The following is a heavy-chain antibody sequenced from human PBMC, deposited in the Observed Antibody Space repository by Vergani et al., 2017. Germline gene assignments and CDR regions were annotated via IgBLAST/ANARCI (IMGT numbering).Heavy chain of an antibody. D-gene: IGHD5-18*01. CDR1: GGSFSGYY. CDR2: INHSGST. J-gene: IGHJ6*03. Sequence: QVQLQQWGAGLLKPSETLSLTCAVYGGSFSGYYWSWIRQPPGKGLEWIGEINHSGSTNYNPSRKSRVTISVDTSKNQFSLKLSSVTAADTAVYYCARARMVKPRCYMDVWGKGTTVTVSS. CDR3: ARARMVKPRCYMDV. V-gene: IGHV4-34*01.